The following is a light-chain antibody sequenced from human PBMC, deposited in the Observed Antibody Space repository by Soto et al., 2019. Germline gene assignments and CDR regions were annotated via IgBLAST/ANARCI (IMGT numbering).Light chain of an antibody. Sequence: QSVLTQPPSVSGAPGQRVTISCTGSSSNIGAHYDVHWYQQLPGTAPKLLIYRNSNRPSGVPDRFSGSKSGTSASLAIAGLQAEDEADYYCTSYAGSNNVVFGGGTKVTVL. CDR1: SSNIGAHYD. V-gene: IGLV1-40*01. J-gene: IGLJ2*01. CDR2: RNS. CDR3: TSYAGSNNVV.